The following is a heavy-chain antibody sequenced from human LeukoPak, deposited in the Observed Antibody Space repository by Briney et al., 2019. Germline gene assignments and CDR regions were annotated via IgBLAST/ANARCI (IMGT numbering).Heavy chain of an antibody. J-gene: IGHJ4*02. CDR1: GFTFSSYS. V-gene: IGHV3-48*01. CDR2: ISSTSNTI. Sequence: PGGSLRLSCAASGFTFSSYSMNWVRQAPGKGLEWVSYISSTSNTIYYADSVKGRFTISRDNAKNSLYLQMNSLRAEDTAVYYCARDFGRLMQSSAKLDSWGQGTLLTVSS. CDR3: ARDFGRLMQSSAKLDS. D-gene: IGHD3-10*01.